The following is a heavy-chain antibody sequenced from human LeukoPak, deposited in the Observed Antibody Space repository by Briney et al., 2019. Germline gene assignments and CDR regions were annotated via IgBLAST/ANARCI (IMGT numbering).Heavy chain of an antibody. V-gene: IGHV3-30*02. Sequence: GGSLRLSCAASGFTFSSYAMHWVRQAPGKGLEWVAFIRYDGSNKYYADSVKGRFTISRDNSKNTLYLQMNSLRAEDTAVYYCAKELYYYGSGDDYWGQGTLVTVSS. CDR1: GFTFSSYA. D-gene: IGHD3-10*01. CDR2: IRYDGSNK. J-gene: IGHJ4*02. CDR3: AKELYYYGSGDDY.